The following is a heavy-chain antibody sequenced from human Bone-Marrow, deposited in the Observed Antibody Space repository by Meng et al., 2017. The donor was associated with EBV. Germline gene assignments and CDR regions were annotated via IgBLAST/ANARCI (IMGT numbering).Heavy chain of an antibody. CDR1: GYTFSRYW. Sequence: VQLVEAGGALGQPGGSLRLSCEGSGYTFSRYWMHWVRQAPGKGLVWVSRINEHGSITTYADSVKGRFTISRDNAKNTLYLQMNSLRDEDTGVYYCSRDLVGSADYWGQGTLVTVSS. J-gene: IGHJ4*02. D-gene: IGHD3-16*01. V-gene: IGHV3-74*01. CDR3: SRDLVGSADY. CDR2: INEHGSIT.